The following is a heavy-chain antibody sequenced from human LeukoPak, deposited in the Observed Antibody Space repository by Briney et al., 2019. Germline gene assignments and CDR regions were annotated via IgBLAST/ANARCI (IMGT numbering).Heavy chain of an antibody. CDR2: INPNSGGT. D-gene: IGHD6-13*01. CDR1: GYTFTDYY. V-gene: IGHV1-2*02. CDR3: ARHIEAAVYYFDY. J-gene: IGHJ4*02. Sequence: ASVKVSCKASGYTFTDYYLHWVRQAPGQGLEWMGWINPNSGGTIYAQKFKGRVTMTRDTSISTAYMELSRLRSDDSAQYYCARHIEAAVYYFDYWGQGALVTVSS.